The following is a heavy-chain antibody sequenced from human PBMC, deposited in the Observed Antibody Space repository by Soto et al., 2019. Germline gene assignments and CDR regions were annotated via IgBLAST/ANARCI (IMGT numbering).Heavy chain of an antibody. Sequence: EVQLVESGGGLVQPGGSLKLSCAASGFTFSGSAMHWVRQASGKGLEWVGRIRSKANSYATAYAASVKGRFTISRDDSKNTAYLQMNSLKTEDTAVYYCTRRGWGITGTTHGMDVWGQGTTVTVSS. CDR2: IRSKANSYAT. J-gene: IGHJ6*02. CDR3: TRRGWGITGTTHGMDV. D-gene: IGHD1-7*01. CDR1: GFTFSGSA. V-gene: IGHV3-73*02.